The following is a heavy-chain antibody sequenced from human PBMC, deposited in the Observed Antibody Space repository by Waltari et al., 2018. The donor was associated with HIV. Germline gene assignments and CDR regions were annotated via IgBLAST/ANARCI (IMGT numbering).Heavy chain of an antibody. V-gene: IGHV1-46*03. D-gene: IGHD4-4*01. CDR1: GYTFTNFY. J-gene: IGHJ4*02. CDR3: GRGTTDYINY. CDR2: VNPHGGGT. Sequence: VHLLQSGAEMKKPGASVPVSCTTSGYTFTNFYIHWVRQAPGQGLVWGGSVNPHGGGTLYSEAFPSRLTLAADTSTNTAYLHLTDLTSEDAATYFCGRGTTDYINYGGQGSLVTVSS.